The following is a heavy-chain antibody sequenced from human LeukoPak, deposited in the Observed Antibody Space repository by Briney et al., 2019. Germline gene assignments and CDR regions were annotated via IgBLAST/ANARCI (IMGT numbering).Heavy chain of an antibody. Sequence: SVKVSCKASGGTFSSYAISWVRQAPGQGLEWMGGIIPIFGTANYAQKFQGRVTITADKSTSTAYMELSSLRSEDTAVYYCARDIAVAGTGGYFDYWGQGTLVTVSS. CDR2: IIPIFGTA. CDR1: GGTFSSYA. J-gene: IGHJ4*02. CDR3: ARDIAVAGTGGYFDY. V-gene: IGHV1-69*06. D-gene: IGHD6-19*01.